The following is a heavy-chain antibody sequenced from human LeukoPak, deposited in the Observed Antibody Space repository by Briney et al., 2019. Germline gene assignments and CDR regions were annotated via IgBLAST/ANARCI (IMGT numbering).Heavy chain of an antibody. Sequence: GGSLRLSCAASGFTFSSYAMSWVRQAPGKGLEWVSAISGGGGTTYYADSVKGRFTISRDNSKDTLYLQMSSLRAEDTAVYYCAKDRAIVVVTDFDYWGQGTLVTVSS. V-gene: IGHV3-23*01. CDR3: AKDRAIVVVTDFDY. J-gene: IGHJ4*02. CDR1: GFTFSSYA. CDR2: ISGGGGTT. D-gene: IGHD2-21*02.